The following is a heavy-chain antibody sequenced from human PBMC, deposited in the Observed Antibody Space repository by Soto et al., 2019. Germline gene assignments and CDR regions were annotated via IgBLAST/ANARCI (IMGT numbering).Heavy chain of an antibody. D-gene: IGHD1-26*01. V-gene: IGHV3-15*07. Sequence: GGSLRLSCAASGFTVTNAWMNWVRQAPGKGLEWVGRIKSRTDGGTADSAAPVKGRFTISRDDSQNTLYLQMNSLKTEDTAVYYCTSSGDLVGVTGPQFDYWGQGTLVTVSS. CDR3: TSSGDLVGVTGPQFDY. CDR2: IKSRTDGGTA. CDR1: GFTVTNAW. J-gene: IGHJ4*02.